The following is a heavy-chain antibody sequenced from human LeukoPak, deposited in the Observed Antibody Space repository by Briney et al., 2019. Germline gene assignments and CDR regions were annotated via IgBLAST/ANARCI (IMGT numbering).Heavy chain of an antibody. Sequence: GGSLRLSCAASGFTFSSYEMNWVRQAPGKGLEWVSYISRSGSTIYYADSVKGRFTISRDNAKNSLYLKMNSLRAEDTAVYYCARRVIVVGLDYWGQGTLVTVSS. J-gene: IGHJ4*02. D-gene: IGHD3-22*01. CDR3: ARRVIVVGLDY. V-gene: IGHV3-48*03. CDR1: GFTFSSYE. CDR2: ISRSGSTI.